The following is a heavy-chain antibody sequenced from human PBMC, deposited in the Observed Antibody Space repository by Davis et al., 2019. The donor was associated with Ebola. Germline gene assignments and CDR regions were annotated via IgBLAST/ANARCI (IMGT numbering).Heavy chain of an antibody. CDR1: GFTFSNYW. J-gene: IGHJ4*02. CDR3: ARGGKGDTVMVTNY. CDR2: INSDGSST. Sequence: GESLKISCAVSGFTFSNYWMHWVRQAPGKGLVWISRINSDGSSTTYADSVKGRFTISRDNAKNTLYLQMNSLRAEDTAVYYCARGGKGDTVMVTNYWGQGTPVTVSS. V-gene: IGHV3-74*01. D-gene: IGHD5-18*01.